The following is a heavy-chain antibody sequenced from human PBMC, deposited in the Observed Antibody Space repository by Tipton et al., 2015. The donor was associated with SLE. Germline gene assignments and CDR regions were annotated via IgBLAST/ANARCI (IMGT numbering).Heavy chain of an antibody. CDR2: IYYSGTT. CDR1: GGSIGSHS. V-gene: IGHV4-59*11. J-gene: IGHJ3*02. Sequence: TLSLTCSVSGGSIGSHSWSWIRQPPGKGLEWIGDIYYSGTTNYNPSLKSRVTISVDTSKNQFSLKLSSVTAADTAVYYCARKDNDILTGYRPGDAFDIWGQGTMVTVSS. D-gene: IGHD3-9*01. CDR3: ARKDNDILTGYRPGDAFDI.